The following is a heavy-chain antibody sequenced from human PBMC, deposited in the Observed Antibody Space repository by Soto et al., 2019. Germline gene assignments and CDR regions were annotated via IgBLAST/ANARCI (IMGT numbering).Heavy chain of an antibody. D-gene: IGHD4-17*01. CDR3: AHTTTLTTFDY. V-gene: IGHV2-5*02. CDR2: VYWDDDK. J-gene: IGHJ4*02. Sequence: QITLKESGPTLVKPTQTLTLTCTFSGFSLTTSGVGVGWVRQPPGKALEWLALVYWDDDKRYNPSLKNRVTVTEDISNNQVVLTMTNLDPLDTATYYCAHTTTLTTFDYWSQGILVTVSP. CDR1: GFSLTTSGVG.